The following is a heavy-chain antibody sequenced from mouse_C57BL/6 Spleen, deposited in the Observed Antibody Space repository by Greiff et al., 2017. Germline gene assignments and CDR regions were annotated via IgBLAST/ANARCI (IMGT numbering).Heavy chain of an antibody. J-gene: IGHJ1*03. CDR2: LLPSIGRT. CDR1: DSEVFPIAN. Sequence: QVQLQQSGSELRSPGSSVKLSCKDFDSEVFPIANMSWVRQKPGHGFEWIGGLLPSIGRTIYGEKFVDKATLDADTLSNTAYLELNSLTSEDSAFYYCARRDGISYDGWYFDVWGTGTTVTVSS. V-gene: IGHV15-2*01. CDR3: ARRDGISYDGWYFDV. D-gene: IGHD1-1*01.